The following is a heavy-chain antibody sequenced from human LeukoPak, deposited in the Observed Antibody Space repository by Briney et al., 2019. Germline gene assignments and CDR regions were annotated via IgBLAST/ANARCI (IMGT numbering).Heavy chain of an antibody. CDR2: ISSSSSYI. CDR1: GFTFSSYS. CDR3: APKDCYDSSGYYPDY. J-gene: IGHJ4*02. D-gene: IGHD3-22*01. V-gene: IGHV3-21*01. Sequence: PGGSLRLSCAASGFTFSSYSMNWVRQAPGKGLEWVSSISSSSSYIYYADSVKGRFTISRDNAKNSLYLQMNSLRAEDTAVYYCAPKDCYDSSGYYPDYWGQGTLVTVSS.